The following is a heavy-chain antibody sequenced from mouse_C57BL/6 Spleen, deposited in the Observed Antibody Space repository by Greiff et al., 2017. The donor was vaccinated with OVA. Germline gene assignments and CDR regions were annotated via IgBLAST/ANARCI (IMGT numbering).Heavy chain of an antibody. Sequence: EVQLQQSGPELVKPGASVKIPCKASGYTFTDYNMDWVKQSHGKSLEWIGDINPNNGGTIYNQKFKGKATLTVDKSSSTAYMELRSLTSEDTAVYYCARKDYGGTWYFDVWGTGTTVTVSS. D-gene: IGHD2-4*01. J-gene: IGHJ1*03. CDR3: ARKDYGGTWYFDV. V-gene: IGHV1-18*01. CDR2: INPNNGGT. CDR1: GYTFTDYN.